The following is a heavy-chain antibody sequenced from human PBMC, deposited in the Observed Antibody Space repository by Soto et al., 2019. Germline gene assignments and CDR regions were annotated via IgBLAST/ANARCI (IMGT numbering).Heavy chain of an antibody. CDR2: INHSGST. Sequence: QVQLQQWGAGLLKPSETLSLTCAVYGGSFSGYYWSWIRQPPGKGLEWIGEINHSGSTNYNPSLKRRVTISVDTSKNQFSLKLSSVTAADTAVYYCARGVHYYGSGSYCLDYWGQGTLVTVSS. D-gene: IGHD3-10*01. CDR1: GGSFSGYY. CDR3: ARGVHYYGSGSYCLDY. J-gene: IGHJ4*02. V-gene: IGHV4-34*01.